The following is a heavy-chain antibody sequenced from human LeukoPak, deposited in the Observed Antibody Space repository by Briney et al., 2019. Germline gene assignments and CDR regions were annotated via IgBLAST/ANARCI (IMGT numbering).Heavy chain of an antibody. V-gene: IGHV4-39*07. CDR2: VFYSGNT. D-gene: IGHD5-18*01. J-gene: IGHJ4*02. CDR1: GGSISSSTYY. CDR3: ARANGYGLLDY. Sequence: SETLSLTCTVSGGSISSSTYYGGWIRQPPGKGLEWIGSVFYSGNTYYNPSLKSRVTISIDTSKNQFSLKLSSVTAADTAVYYCARANGYGLLDYWGQGTLVTVSS.